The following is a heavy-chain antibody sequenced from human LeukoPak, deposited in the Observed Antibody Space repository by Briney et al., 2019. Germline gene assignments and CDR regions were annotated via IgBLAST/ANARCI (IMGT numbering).Heavy chain of an antibody. CDR1: GYTSTGYY. V-gene: IGHV1-2*02. CDR3: ARASGGAAGWYDY. D-gene: IGHD6-19*01. CDR2: INPNSGGT. Sequence: ASVKVSCKASGYTSTGYYMHWVRQAPGQGLEWVGWINPNSGGTNYAQKFQGRVTMTRDTSISTAYMELSRLRSDDTAVYYCARASGGAAGWYDYWGQGTLVTVSS. J-gene: IGHJ4*02.